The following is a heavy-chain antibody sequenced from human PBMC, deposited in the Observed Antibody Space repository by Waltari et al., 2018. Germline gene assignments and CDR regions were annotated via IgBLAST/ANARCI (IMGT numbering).Heavy chain of an antibody. D-gene: IGHD3-9*01. CDR1: GFTFRNTW. V-gene: IGHV3-15*01. J-gene: IGHJ4*02. CDR3: TAARRYYDILTGYYFDY. Sequence: DVQLVESGGGLVKPGGSLRLSCAVSGFTFRNTWMSWVRRAPGKGLEWVGRIKSKAHGGTADYAAPVKGRFSISRDDSKDTLYLQMNSLETEDTAVYYCTAARRYYDILTGYYFDYWGQGTLVTVSS. CDR2: IKSKAHGGTA.